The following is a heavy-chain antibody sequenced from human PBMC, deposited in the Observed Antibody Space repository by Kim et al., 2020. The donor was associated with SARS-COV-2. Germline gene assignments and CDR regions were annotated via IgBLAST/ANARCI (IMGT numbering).Heavy chain of an antibody. J-gene: IGHJ4*02. Sequence: SVKGRSTISRDNAKSSLYRQMNSRRAEDTAVYYCAGERSWTYSSGWYFDYWGQGTLVTVSS. CDR3: AGERSWTYSSGWYFDY. D-gene: IGHD6-19*01. V-gene: IGHV3-11*01.